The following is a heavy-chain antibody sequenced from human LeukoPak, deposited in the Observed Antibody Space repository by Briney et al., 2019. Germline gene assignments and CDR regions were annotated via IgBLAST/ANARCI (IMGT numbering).Heavy chain of an antibody. D-gene: IGHD3-9*01. J-gene: IGHJ3*02. CDR1: GYSFTSYW. V-gene: IGHV5-51*01. Sequence: GESLKISCKGSGYSFTSYWIGWVRQLPGKGLEWMGIIYPGDSDTRYSPSFQGQVTISADKSISTAYLQWSSLKASDTAMYYCARQGRYFDSPHLNAFDIWGQGTMVTVSS. CDR2: IYPGDSDT. CDR3: ARQGRYFDSPHLNAFDI.